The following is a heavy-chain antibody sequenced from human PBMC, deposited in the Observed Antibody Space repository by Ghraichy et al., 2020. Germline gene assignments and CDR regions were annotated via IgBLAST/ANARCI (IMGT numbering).Heavy chain of an antibody. CDR2: ISTDGGRT. V-gene: IGHV3-64*02. J-gene: IGHJ4*02. CDR1: GFTVSHYA. D-gene: IGHD2-2*01. Sequence: GGSLRLSCAASGFTVSHYAMHWVRQAPGQGLEYVSAISTDGGRTYYADSVKGRFTISRDNSKNTLYLQMGSLRAEDAAVYYCARGQGYCTSTLCYGDYFDYWGQGFLVSVAP. CDR3: ARGQGYCTSTLCYGDYFDY.